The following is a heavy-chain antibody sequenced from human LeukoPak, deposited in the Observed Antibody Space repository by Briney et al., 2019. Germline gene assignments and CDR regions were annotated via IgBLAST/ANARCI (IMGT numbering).Heavy chain of an antibody. Sequence: SETLSLTCTVSGGSIITGSWSWGWIRQSPGKGLEWIGTFHYSGNTYYNPSLKSRVTISVDTSKNQFSLNLRSVTAADTAVYFCARLPTGYPNWFDVWGQGTLVTVSS. CDR1: GGSIITGSWS. J-gene: IGHJ5*02. D-gene: IGHD3-16*02. V-gene: IGHV4-39*01. CDR3: ARLPTGYPNWFDV. CDR2: FHYSGNT.